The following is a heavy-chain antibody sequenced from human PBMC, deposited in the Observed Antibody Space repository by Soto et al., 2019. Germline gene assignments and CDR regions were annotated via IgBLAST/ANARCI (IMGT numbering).Heavy chain of an antibody. CDR3: GRGPKGRGYSGNDYQSFDY. D-gene: IGHD5-12*01. V-gene: IGHV4-59*11. Sequence: SETLSRTCTVSGGSISSHYWSWIRQPPGKGLEWIGYIYYSGSTNYNPSLKSRVTISVDTSKNQFSLKLSSVTAADTAVYYCGRGPKGRGYSGNDYQSFDYWAQGPLATVSS. CDR1: GGSISSHY. J-gene: IGHJ4*02. CDR2: IYYSGST.